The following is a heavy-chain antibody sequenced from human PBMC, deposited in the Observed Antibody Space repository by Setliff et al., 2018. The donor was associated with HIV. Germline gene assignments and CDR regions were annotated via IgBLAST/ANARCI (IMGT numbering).Heavy chain of an antibody. J-gene: IGHJ5*02. Sequence: PSETLSLTCTVSGGSISSYYWSWIRLPPGKGLEWIGYIHHSGSSDYNPSLKSRVTMSVDTSKSQFSLKLTSVTAADTAMYYCAREHDYSNYRRLDPWGQGTLVTVSS. D-gene: IGHD4-4*01. CDR1: GGSISSYY. CDR2: IHHSGSS. CDR3: AREHDYSNYRRLDP. V-gene: IGHV4-59*12.